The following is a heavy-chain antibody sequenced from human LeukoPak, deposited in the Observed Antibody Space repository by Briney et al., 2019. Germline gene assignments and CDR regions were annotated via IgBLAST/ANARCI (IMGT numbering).Heavy chain of an antibody. J-gene: IGHJ6*02. V-gene: IGHV4-59*01. CDR2: IYYSGST. CDR1: GGSISSYY. Sequence: SETLSLTCTVSGGSISSYYWSWIRQPPGKGLEWIGYIYYSGSTNYNPSLKSRVTISVGTSKNQFSLKLTSVTAADTAVYYCARGVGSSTQVDYYYGMDVWGQGTTVTVSS. CDR3: ARGVGSSTQVDYYYGMDV. D-gene: IGHD2-2*01.